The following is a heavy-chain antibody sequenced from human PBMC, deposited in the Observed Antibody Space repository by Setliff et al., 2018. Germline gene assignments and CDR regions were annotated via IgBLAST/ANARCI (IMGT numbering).Heavy chain of an antibody. V-gene: IGHV4-38-2*02. Sequence: SETLSLTCTVSGYSISSGYYWGWIRQPPGKGLEWIGSIYHSGSTYYNPSLESRVTISVDTSKNQFSLKLSSVTAADTAVYYCARTVEDYYGSGSYRFWGQGTLVTVSS. D-gene: IGHD3-10*01. CDR2: IYHSGST. CDR3: ARTVEDYYGSGSYRF. CDR1: GYSISSGYY. J-gene: IGHJ4*02.